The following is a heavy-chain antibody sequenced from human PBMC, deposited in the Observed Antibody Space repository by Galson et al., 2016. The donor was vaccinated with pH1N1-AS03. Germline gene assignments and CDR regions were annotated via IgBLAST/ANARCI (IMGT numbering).Heavy chain of an antibody. CDR3: SHCLSQVEGTVRFDP. V-gene: IGHV2-5*02. D-gene: IGHD2-8*02. Sequence: PALVKPTQTLTLTCTFSEFSLTTSGVGVAWIRQPPGKALEWLALIYWDDDKRYSPSLKNRLTITQDSFRNKVVLSMTNMGPGDTAIYYCSHCLSQVEGTVRFDPWGQGNLVTVSS. CDR2: IYWDDDK. J-gene: IGHJ5*02. CDR1: EFSLTTSGVG.